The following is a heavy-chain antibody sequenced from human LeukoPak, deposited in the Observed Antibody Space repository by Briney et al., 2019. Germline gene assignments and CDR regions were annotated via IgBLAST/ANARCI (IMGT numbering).Heavy chain of an antibody. V-gene: IGHV1-69*06. CDR2: IIPIFGTA. CDR3: ASVQGSSWLNWFDP. Sequence: GASVKVSCKASGGTFSSYAISWVRQAPGQGLEWMGGIIPIFGTANYAQKFQGRVTITADKSTSTAYMELSSLRSEDTAVYYCASVQGSSWLNWFDPWGREPWSPSPQ. J-gene: IGHJ5*02. CDR1: GGTFSSYA. D-gene: IGHD6-13*01.